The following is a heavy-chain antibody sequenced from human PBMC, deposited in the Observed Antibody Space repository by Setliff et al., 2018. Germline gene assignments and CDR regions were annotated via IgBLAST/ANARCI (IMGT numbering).Heavy chain of an antibody. CDR1: GFTFSRYW. CDR2: ISGSGGST. V-gene: IGHV3-23*01. CDR3: AKSWVVPAAITFSGFDP. D-gene: IGHD2-2*01. Sequence: GGSLRLSCVASGFTFSRYWMSWVRQAPGKGLEWVSAISGSGGSTYYADSVKGRFTISRDNSKNTLYLQMNSLRAEDTAVYYCAKSWVVPAAITFSGFDPWGQGTLVTVS. J-gene: IGHJ5*02.